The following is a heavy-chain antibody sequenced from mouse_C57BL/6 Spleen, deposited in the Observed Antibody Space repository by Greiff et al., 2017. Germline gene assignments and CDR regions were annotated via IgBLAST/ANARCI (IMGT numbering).Heavy chain of an antibody. CDR1: GYTFTDYE. CDR3: TEGGSSYWYFDV. Sequence: VKLVESGAELVRPGASVTLSCKASGYTFTDYEMHWVKQTPVHGLEWIGAIDPETGGTAYNQKFKGKAILTADKSSSTAYMELRSLTSEDSAVYYCTEGGSSYWYFDVWGTVTTVTVAS. J-gene: IGHJ1*03. CDR2: IDPETGGT. D-gene: IGHD1-1*01. V-gene: IGHV1-15*01.